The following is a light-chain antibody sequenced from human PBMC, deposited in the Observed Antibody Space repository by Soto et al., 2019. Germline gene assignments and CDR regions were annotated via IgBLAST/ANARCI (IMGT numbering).Light chain of an antibody. CDR2: GAS. J-gene: IGKJ1*01. CDR3: HQYGSAPWT. V-gene: IGKV3-20*01. Sequence: EIVMTQSPATLSVSPGERATVSCRASQSVRSNLAWYQQKPGQAPRLLISGASNRATGTPDRFRGSGSGTDFTLTITRLEPEDFAVYYCHQYGSAPWTFGQGTKVDIK. CDR1: QSVRSN.